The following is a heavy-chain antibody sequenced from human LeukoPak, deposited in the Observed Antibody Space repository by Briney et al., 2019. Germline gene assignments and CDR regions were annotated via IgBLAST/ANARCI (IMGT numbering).Heavy chain of an antibody. CDR3: ARVGGIVAAGLFDY. J-gene: IGHJ4*02. D-gene: IGHD6-13*01. V-gene: IGHV4-61*02. CDR1: GGSISSSNYF. CDR2: IYSSGST. Sequence: SQTLSLTCTVSGGSISSSNYFWGWIRQPAGKGLEWIGRIYSSGSTNYDPSLKSRVTISVDTSKNQFSLKLSFVTAADTAVYYCARVGGIVAAGLFDYWGQGTLVTVSS.